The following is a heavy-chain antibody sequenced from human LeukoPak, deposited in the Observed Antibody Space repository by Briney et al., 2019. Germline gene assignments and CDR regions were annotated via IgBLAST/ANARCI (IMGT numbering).Heavy chain of an antibody. J-gene: IGHJ6*04. CDR1: GGSISSSSYY. D-gene: IGHD3-10*01. Sequence: SETLSLTCTVSGGSISSSSYYWGWIRQPPGKGLEWIGSIYYSGSTYYNPSLKGRVTISVDTSKNQFSLKLSSVTAADTAVYYCARDLRGERLTDVWGKGTTVTVSS. CDR2: IYYSGST. V-gene: IGHV4-39*07. CDR3: ARDLRGERLTDV.